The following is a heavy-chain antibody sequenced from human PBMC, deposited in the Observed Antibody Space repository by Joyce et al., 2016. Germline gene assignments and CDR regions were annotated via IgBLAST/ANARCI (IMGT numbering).Heavy chain of an antibody. J-gene: IGHJ4*02. CDR1: GFSFSNYA. D-gene: IGHD3/OR15-3a*01. V-gene: IGHV3-30-3*01. CDR3: ARGNFGPINFDF. Sequence: QVQLVESGGGVVQPGRSMRLSCAAFGFSFSNYAMHWVRQAPGKGLEWVAIISYYEDYKYYADSVKGRFTISRDNSKNTLYLQLNSLRAEDTAIYYCARGNFGPINFDFWGQGTLVTVSS. CDR2: ISYYEDYK.